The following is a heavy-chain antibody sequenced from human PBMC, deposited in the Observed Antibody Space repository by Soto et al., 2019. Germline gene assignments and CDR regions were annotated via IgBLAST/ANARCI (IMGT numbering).Heavy chain of an antibody. CDR1: GGSFSTYY. D-gene: IGHD3-3*01. CDR2: INHSGST. CDR3: ARVRFPGVAAEFTTLFGVVHPGRYFDY. Sequence: QVQLQQWGAGLLKPSETLSLTCAVYGGSFSTYYWSWIRQPPGKGLEWIGEINHSGSTSYNPSLKTRVTISVDASKSQFSLMLSSLTAADTAVYYCARVRFPGVAAEFTTLFGVVHPGRYFDYWGQGTLVTVSS. V-gene: IGHV4-34*01. J-gene: IGHJ4*02.